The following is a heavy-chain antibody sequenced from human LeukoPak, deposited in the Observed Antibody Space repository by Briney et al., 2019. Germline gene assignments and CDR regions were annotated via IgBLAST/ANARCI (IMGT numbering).Heavy chain of an antibody. J-gene: IGHJ4*02. CDR3: AKDGGLWVSAHWGDS. D-gene: IGHD3-16*01. CDR2: IWNDGTTQ. Sequence: GGSLRLSCAASGFTFSNSGMHWVRQAPGKGLEWVAVIWNDGTTQFYADSVKGQFTISRDNSKNTLFLQMNSLRAEDTAVYYCAKDGGLWVSAHWGDSWGRGTLVTVSS. CDR1: GFTFSNSG. V-gene: IGHV3-33*06.